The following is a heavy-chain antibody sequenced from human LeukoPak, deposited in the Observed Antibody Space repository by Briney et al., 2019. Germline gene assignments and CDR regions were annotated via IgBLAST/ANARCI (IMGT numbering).Heavy chain of an antibody. CDR2: IKSKTDGGIK. V-gene: IGHV3-15*01. CDR3: ATGRSGYFDS. Sequence: GGSLRLSCAASGLTLSNAWMTWVRQAPGKGLEWVARIKSKTDGGIKDYAAPVKGTFTISRDDSGNTVYLQMNSLKIEDTAVYYCATGRSGYFDSWGQGTLVFVSS. CDR1: GLTLSNAW. J-gene: IGHJ4*02.